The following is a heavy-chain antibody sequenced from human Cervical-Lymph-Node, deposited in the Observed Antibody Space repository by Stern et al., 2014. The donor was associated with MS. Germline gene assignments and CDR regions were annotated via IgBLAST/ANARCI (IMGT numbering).Heavy chain of an antibody. CDR1: GFAFYDYW. CDR2: INEDGRRT. Sequence: EVQLEESGGGLVQSGGSLRLSCAASGFAFYDYWMHWVRQAPGKGLVWVSRINEDGRRTWYADSVKGRFTISRDNAKNTLYLQMDSLRTEDTGVYYCATLYGPLDYWGQGTLVSVSS. V-gene: IGHV3-74*02. CDR3: ATLYGPLDY. J-gene: IGHJ4*02. D-gene: IGHD4-17*01.